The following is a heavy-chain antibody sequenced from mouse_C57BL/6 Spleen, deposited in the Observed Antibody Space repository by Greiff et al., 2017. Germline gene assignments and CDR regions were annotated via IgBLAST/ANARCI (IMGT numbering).Heavy chain of an antibody. D-gene: IGHD2-5*01. CDR3: ARQSYYSNYVYSMDY. V-gene: IGHV5-6*02. CDR1: GFTFSSYG. J-gene: IGHJ4*01. Sequence: EVKLVESGGDLVKPGGSLKLSCAASGFTFSSYGMSWVRQTPDKRLEWVATISSGGSYTSSPDRVKGRFTISRDKAKNTLYLEMSSLKAEDTAMYYCARQSYYSNYVYSMDYWGQGTSVTVSS. CDR2: ISSGGSYT.